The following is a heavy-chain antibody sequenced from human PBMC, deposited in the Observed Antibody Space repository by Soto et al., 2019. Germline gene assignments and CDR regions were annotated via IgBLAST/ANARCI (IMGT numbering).Heavy chain of an antibody. CDR2: ISSNGITI. D-gene: IGHD6-13*01. CDR3: VRFGGAAAGPGDY. V-gene: IGHV3-48*03. CDR1: EFTFSGYE. J-gene: IGHJ4*02. Sequence: GGSLRLSCVASEFTFSGYEMNWVRQAPGKGLEWVSYISSNGITIYYTDSVKGRFTISRDNGKKSLYLQMNSLRAEDTAIYYCVRFGGAAAGPGDYWGQGTRVTVS.